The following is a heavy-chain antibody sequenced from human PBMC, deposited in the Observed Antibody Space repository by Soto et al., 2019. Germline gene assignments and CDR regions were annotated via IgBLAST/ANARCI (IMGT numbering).Heavy chain of an antibody. J-gene: IGHJ6*02. Sequence: QVQLVESGGGVVQPGRSLRLSCAASGFIFSSYGMHWVRQAPGKGLEWVAVISYDGSNKYYADSVKGRFTICRDNSKNTLYLQMNSLRAEDTAVYYCAKEVWSGPMDVWGQGTTVTVSS. V-gene: IGHV3-30*18. D-gene: IGHD3-3*01. CDR3: AKEVWSGPMDV. CDR2: ISYDGSNK. CDR1: GFIFSSYG.